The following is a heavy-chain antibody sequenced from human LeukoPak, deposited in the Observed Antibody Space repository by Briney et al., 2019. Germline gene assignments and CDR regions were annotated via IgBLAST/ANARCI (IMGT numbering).Heavy chain of an antibody. J-gene: IGHJ6*02. CDR3: ARVRAGYCTSTSCYTGMDV. D-gene: IGHD2-2*01. V-gene: IGHV3-23*01. Sequence: GGSLRLPCAASGFTFNAYAMSWVRQASGKGLEWLSSIGASGAGTYYADSVRGRFTISRDNSKFTLYMQMNSLRAEDTAVYYCARVRAGYCTSTSCYTGMDVWGQGTTVTVSS. CDR2: IGASGAGT. CDR1: GFTFNAYA.